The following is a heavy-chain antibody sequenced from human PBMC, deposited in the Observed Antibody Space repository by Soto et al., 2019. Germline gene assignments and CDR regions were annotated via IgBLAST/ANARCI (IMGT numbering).Heavy chain of an antibody. CDR1: GGTFSSYA. Sequence: QVQLVQSGAEVKKPGSSVKVSCKASGGTFSSYAISWVRQAPGQGLEWMGGIIPSFGTANYAKKFQGRVTITADESTSTAYMELSSLRSEDTAVYYCARNLIAVAGTGVDPWGQGTLVTVSS. CDR3: ARNLIAVAGTGVDP. V-gene: IGHV1-69*12. J-gene: IGHJ5*02. CDR2: IIPSFGTA. D-gene: IGHD6-19*01.